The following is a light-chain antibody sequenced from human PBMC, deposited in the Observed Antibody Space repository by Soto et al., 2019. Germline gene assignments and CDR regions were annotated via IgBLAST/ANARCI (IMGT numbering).Light chain of an antibody. Sequence: DIQMTQSPSSLSASVGDWVTITCRASQVIRNYLAWYQQKPGKVPKLLIYAASTLQSGVPSRFRGSGSGTDFTLTISSLQPEDVATYYCQKYNSAPLTFGGGTKVEIK. CDR1: QVIRNY. CDR3: QKYNSAPLT. CDR2: AAS. J-gene: IGKJ4*01. V-gene: IGKV1-27*01.